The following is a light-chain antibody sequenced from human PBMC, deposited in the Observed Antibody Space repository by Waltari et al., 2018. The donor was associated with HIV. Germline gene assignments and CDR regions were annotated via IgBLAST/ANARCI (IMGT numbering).Light chain of an antibody. J-gene: IGLJ2*01. CDR3: CSYTAIHTLI. CDR2: GVY. Sequence: QSALTQPASVSGSPGPSITISCAGTTSALGIFDSVSWYQQHPVRAPQLMIFGVYSRPSGVSSRFSGSKSGNTASLTISGLQAEDEANYYCCSYTAIHTLIFGGGTKLTVL. V-gene: IGLV2-14*01. CDR1: TSALGIFDS.